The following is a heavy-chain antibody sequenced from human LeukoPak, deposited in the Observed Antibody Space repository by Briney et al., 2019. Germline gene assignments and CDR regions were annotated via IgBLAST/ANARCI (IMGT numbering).Heavy chain of an antibody. CDR2: IYYSGST. CDR3: ARGQARLSWFDP. D-gene: IGHD6-19*01. J-gene: IGHJ5*02. Sequence: SETLSLTCTVSGGSISSYYWSWIRQPPGKGLEWIGYIYYSGSTNYNPSLKSRVTMSVDTSKNQFSLKLSSVTAADTAVYYCARGQARLSWFDPWGQGTLVTVSS. V-gene: IGHV4-59*08. CDR1: GGSISSYY.